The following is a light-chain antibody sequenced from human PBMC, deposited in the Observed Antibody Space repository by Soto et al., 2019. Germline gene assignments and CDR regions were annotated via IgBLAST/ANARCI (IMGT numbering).Light chain of an antibody. CDR1: QAITND. Sequence: DIQMTQSPSSLSASVGDRVTITCRASQAITNDLSWYQQKPGEPPKRLIYAASTLHSGVPSRFSGSGSGTEFTLTISSLQPEDFATYFCLQHNRDPPTFGQGTRVDIK. CDR2: AAS. CDR3: LQHNRDPPT. J-gene: IGKJ1*01. V-gene: IGKV1-17*01.